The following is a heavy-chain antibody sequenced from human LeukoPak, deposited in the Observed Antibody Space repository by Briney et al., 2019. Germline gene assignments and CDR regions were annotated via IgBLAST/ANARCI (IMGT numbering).Heavy chain of an antibody. J-gene: IGHJ4*02. D-gene: IGHD1-26*01. CDR3: ARSSWTYSHPFDY. Sequence: SQTLSLTCTVSGGSISSDGYYWSWIRQPPGKGLEWIGYIYHSGSTYYNPSLKSRVTISVDTSKNQLSLKLTSVTAADTAVYYCARSSWTYSHPFDYWGQGTLVTVSS. V-gene: IGHV4-30-2*02. CDR1: GGSISSDGYY. CDR2: IYHSGST.